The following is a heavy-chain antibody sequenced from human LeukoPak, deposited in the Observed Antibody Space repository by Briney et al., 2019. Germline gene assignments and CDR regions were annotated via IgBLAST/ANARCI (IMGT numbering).Heavy chain of an antibody. Sequence: PSETLSLTCTVSGGSISSSSYYWGWIRQPPGKGLEWVGSISYSGSTNYNPSLKSRVTISVDTSKNQFSLKLNSVTAADTAVYYCGREGRIVVGAFDIWGQGTMVTVSS. J-gene: IGHJ3*02. CDR3: GREGRIVVGAFDI. V-gene: IGHV4-61*01. CDR2: ISYSGST. D-gene: IGHD3-22*01. CDR1: GGSISSSSYY.